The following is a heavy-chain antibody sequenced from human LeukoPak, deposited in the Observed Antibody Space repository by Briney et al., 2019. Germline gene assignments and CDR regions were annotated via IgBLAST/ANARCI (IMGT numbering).Heavy chain of an antibody. J-gene: IGHJ6*02. CDR3: ARGYSSSWYYYYYGMDV. Sequence: ASVKVSCKASGYTFTSYEINWVRQATGQGLEWMGWVNPKSGSTVYAQKFQGRVTMTRNTSISTAYMELSSLRSEDTAVYYCARGYSSSWYYYYYGMDVWGQGTTVTVSS. D-gene: IGHD6-13*01. V-gene: IGHV1-8*01. CDR1: GYTFTSYE. CDR2: VNPKSGST.